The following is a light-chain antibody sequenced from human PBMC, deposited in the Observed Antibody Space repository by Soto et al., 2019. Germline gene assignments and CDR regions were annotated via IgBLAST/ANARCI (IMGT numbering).Light chain of an antibody. CDR1: QSVSSSY. CDR2: GGS. J-gene: IGKJ1*01. CDR3: QQYSSSRT. V-gene: IGKV3-20*01. Sequence: EIVLTQSPGTLSLSPGERATLSCRASQSVSSSYLAWYQQKPGQAPRLLIYGGSSRATGIPVRFSGSGSETDFTPTITRLEPEDFAMYYCQQYSSSRTFGQGTKVDIK.